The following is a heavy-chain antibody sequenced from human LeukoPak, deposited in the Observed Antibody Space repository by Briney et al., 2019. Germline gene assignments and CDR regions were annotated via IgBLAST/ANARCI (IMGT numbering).Heavy chain of an antibody. J-gene: IGHJ4*02. D-gene: IGHD6-13*01. V-gene: IGHV4-59*01. CDR3: ARVDSSTLSYFDY. CDR1: GGSFSGYY. CDR2: IYYSGST. Sequence: NPSETLSLTCAVYGGSFSGYYWSWIRQSPGKGLEWIGYIYYSGSTNYNPSLKSRVTISVDTSKNQFSLKLSSVTAADTAVYYCARVDSSTLSYFDYWGQGALVTVSS.